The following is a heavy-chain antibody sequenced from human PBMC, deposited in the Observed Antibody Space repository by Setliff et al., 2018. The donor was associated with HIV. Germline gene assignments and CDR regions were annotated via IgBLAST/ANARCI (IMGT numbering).Heavy chain of an antibody. J-gene: IGHJ6*03. CDR2: IYYSGST. CDR1: GGSISSSSYY. CDR3: ARQGAAGPYFYYYYMDV. V-gene: IGHV4-39*01. Sequence: SETLSLTCTVSGGSISSSSYYWGWIRQPPGKGLEWIGSIYYSGSTYYNPSLKSRVTISVDTSKNQFSLKLSSVTAADTAVYYCARQGAAGPYFYYYYMDVWGKGTTVTAP. D-gene: IGHD6-25*01.